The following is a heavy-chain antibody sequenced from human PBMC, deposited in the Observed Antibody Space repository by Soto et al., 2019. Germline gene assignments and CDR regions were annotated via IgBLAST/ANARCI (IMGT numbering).Heavy chain of an antibody. Sequence: QVQLVQSGAEVKKPGSSVTVSCKASGGTFGNSAISWVRQAPGQGLEWMGGIIPIFPTPDYAQKFQGRVTTTADEPPTTANMELTRLRPEDTAVYYCARDKDRQQFGGNSYSGIDVWGQGTTVTVSS. CDR1: GGTFGNSA. V-gene: IGHV1-69*12. J-gene: IGHJ6*02. CDR2: IIPIFPTP. D-gene: IGHD3-10*01. CDR3: ARDKDRQQFGGNSYSGIDV.